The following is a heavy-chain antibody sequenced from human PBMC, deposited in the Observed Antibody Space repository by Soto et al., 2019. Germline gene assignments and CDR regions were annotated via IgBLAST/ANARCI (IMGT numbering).Heavy chain of an antibody. Sequence: ASVTVSCKASGYTFTSHGIGWVRQAPGQGLEWMGWISVYNGNTNYAQNLQGRVTVTADTSTTTAYMELRSLRADDTAVYYCARGVSYDYVWGSPSSNFDLWGQGTLVTVSS. CDR3: ARGVSYDYVWGSPSSNFDL. J-gene: IGHJ4*02. V-gene: IGHV1-18*01. CDR2: ISVYNGNT. CDR1: GYTFTSHG. D-gene: IGHD3-16*01.